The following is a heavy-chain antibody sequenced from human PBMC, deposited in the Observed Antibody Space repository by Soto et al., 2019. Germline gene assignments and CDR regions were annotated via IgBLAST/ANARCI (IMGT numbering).Heavy chain of an antibody. CDR2: LDQSGGT. D-gene: IGHD6-19*01. V-gene: IGHV4-34*01. J-gene: IGHJ6*02. CDR1: GDSLRGQS. CDR3: AREDSYGWSGESLDV. Sequence: QVQLQQWGAGLLKASETLSLTCAVVGDSLRGQSWNWIRQSPGKGLEWIGELDQSGGTNYNPSLKNRARISDDTSKNQFSLTLTSVTAADTAVYYCAREDSYGWSGESLDVWGQGTTVTVSS.